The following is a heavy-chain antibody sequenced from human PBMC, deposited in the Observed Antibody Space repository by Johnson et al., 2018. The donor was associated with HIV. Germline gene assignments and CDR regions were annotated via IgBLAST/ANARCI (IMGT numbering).Heavy chain of an antibody. CDR1: GFTFDDYG. Sequence: VQLVESGGGVVRPGESLRLSCAASGFTFDDYGMSWVRQAPGKGLAWVSGIKWNGGSAGHADSLKGQFTISRDNAKNTLYLQMNSLKAEDTAVYYCASLSDDAFDFWGQGTMVIVSS. V-gene: IGHV3-20*04. J-gene: IGHJ3*01. CDR2: IKWNGGSA. CDR3: ASLSDDAFDF.